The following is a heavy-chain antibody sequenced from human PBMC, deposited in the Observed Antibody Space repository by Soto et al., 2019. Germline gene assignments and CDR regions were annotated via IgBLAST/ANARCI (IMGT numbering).Heavy chain of an antibody. D-gene: IGHD3-22*01. CDR1: GYTFTSYG. V-gene: IGHV1-18*01. Sequence: ASVKVSCKASGYTFTSYGISWVRQAPGQGLEWMGWISAYNGNTNYAQKLQGRVTMTTDTSTSTAYMELRSLRSDDTAVYYCARVWRYSGGYYGWFDPWGQGTLVTVSS. CDR2: ISAYNGNT. J-gene: IGHJ5*02. CDR3: ARVWRYSGGYYGWFDP.